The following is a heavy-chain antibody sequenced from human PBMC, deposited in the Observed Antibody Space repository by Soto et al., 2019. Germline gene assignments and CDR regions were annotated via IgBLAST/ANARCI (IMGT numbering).Heavy chain of an antibody. Sequence: GGSLRLSCVASGFTFSSHEMNFVRHSPGKWLEWVSYISSSGSPIDYADSVRGRFTISRDNAKNSVILQMNSLRVEDTAVYYCVRSWGVYCSSTRCYSPWLDPWGQGTLVTVSS. D-gene: IGHD2-2*02. J-gene: IGHJ5*02. CDR2: ISSSGSPI. CDR1: GFTFSSHE. CDR3: VRSWGVYCSSTRCYSPWLDP. V-gene: IGHV3-48*03.